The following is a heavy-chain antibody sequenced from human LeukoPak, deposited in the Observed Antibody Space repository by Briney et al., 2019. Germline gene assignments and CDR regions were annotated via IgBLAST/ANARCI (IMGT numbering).Heavy chain of an antibody. CDR1: GFTFSRYW. D-gene: IGHD3-10*01. Sequence: PGGSLRLSCAAAGFTFSRYWMSWVRQATGKGLECVAKIGEDGSEKHYVDSVKGRFTISRDNSKNTLYLQMNSLRAEDTAVYYCAKELWFGCFDPWGQGTLVTVSS. J-gene: IGHJ5*02. CDR2: IGEDGSEK. V-gene: IGHV3-7*01. CDR3: AKELWFGCFDP.